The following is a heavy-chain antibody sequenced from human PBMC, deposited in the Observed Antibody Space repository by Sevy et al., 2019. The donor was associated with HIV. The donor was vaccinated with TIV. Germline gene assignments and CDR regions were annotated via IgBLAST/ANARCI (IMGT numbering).Heavy chain of an antibody. Sequence: SETLSLTCAVSGYAISSDYYRAWIRQPPGKGLEWIGSAYHSGRAYSPSLKSRATISLDPSKNQISLKLSSVTAADTAVYYCARFNWAFDYWGQGTLVTVSS. CDR2: AYHSGRA. CDR1: GYAISSDYY. V-gene: IGHV4-38-2*01. CDR3: ARFNWAFDY. D-gene: IGHD7-27*01. J-gene: IGHJ4*02.